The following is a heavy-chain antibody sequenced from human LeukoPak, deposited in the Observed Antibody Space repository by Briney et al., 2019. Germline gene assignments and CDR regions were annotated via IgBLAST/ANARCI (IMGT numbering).Heavy chain of an antibody. CDR2: INTSGGST. CDR1: GYTFTSYY. D-gene: IGHD6-13*01. J-gene: IGHJ1*01. Sequence: ASLKDSCKASGYTFTSYYMHWVRQAPVHGLEWMGLINTSGGSTSYAQKFQGRVTMTRDTSTSTVYMELSSLRSEDTAVYYCARGTGIAAAVTSLFQYWGQGTLVTVSS. CDR3: ARGTGIAAAVTSLFQY. V-gene: IGHV1-46*01.